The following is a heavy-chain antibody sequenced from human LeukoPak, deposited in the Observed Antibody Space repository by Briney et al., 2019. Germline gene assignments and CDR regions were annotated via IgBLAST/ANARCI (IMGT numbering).Heavy chain of an antibody. V-gene: IGHV3-21*04. J-gene: IGHJ4*02. Sequence: PGGSLRLSCAASGFTFSSYSMNWVRQAPGKGLEWVSSISSSSSYIYYADSVKGRFTISRDDSKSTLYLQMNSLRAADTAIYFCANRYFSEYWGQGILVTVSS. CDR1: GFTFSSYS. CDR2: ISSSSSYI. CDR3: ANRYFSEY.